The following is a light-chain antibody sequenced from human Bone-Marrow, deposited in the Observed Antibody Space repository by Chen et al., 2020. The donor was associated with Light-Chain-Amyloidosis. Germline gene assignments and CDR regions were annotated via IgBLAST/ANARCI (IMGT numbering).Light chain of an antibody. CDR3: QVWDRSSDRPV. CDR1: NIGPTS. V-gene: IGLV3-21*02. CDR2: DDI. Sequence: SYVLTQPSSMSVAPGQTAKIACGGNNIGPTSVHWYQQTPGQAPLLVVYDDIDRPSGIPERLSGSNSGNTATLTISRVEAGDEADYYCQVWDRSSDRPVFGGGTKLTVL. J-gene: IGLJ3*02.